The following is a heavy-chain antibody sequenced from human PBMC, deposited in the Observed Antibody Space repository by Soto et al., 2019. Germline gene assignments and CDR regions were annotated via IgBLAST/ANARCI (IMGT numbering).Heavy chain of an antibody. Sequence: QVQLVQSGAEVKKPGASVKVSCKASGYTFTSYAMHWVRQSPGQRLEWMGWINAGNGNTKYSQKFQGRVTITRDTSASTAYMELSSLRSEDTAVYYCARGYQMGWFAPWGQGTLVTVSS. CDR1: GYTFTSYA. D-gene: IGHD3-16*02. V-gene: IGHV1-3*01. CDR3: ARGYQMGWFAP. J-gene: IGHJ5*02. CDR2: INAGNGNT.